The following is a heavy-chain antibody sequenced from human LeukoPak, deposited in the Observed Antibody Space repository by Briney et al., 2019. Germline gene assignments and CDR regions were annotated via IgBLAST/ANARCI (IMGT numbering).Heavy chain of an antibody. Sequence: ASVKVSCKASGYTFTSYGISWVRQAPGQGLEWMGWISAYNGNTNYAQKLQGRVTMTTNTSTSTAYMELRSLRSDDTAVYYCARGNNPYYYDSSGYLGGFDYWGQGTLVTVSS. D-gene: IGHD3-22*01. J-gene: IGHJ4*02. CDR2: ISAYNGNT. V-gene: IGHV1-18*01. CDR1: GYTFTSYG. CDR3: ARGNNPYYYDSSGYLGGFDY.